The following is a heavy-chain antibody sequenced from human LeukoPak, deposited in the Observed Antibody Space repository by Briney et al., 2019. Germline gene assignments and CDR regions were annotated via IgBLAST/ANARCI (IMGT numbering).Heavy chain of an antibody. Sequence: GASVTVSCTASGYTFTSYYMHWVRQAPGQGLEWMGIINPSGGSTSHAQKFQGRVTMTRDTSTSTVYMELSSLRSEDTAVYYCARDLEYYYDSSGYSYYFDYWGQGTLVTVSS. CDR2: INPSGGST. V-gene: IGHV1-46*01. CDR3: ARDLEYYYDSSGYSYYFDY. D-gene: IGHD3-22*01. J-gene: IGHJ4*02. CDR1: GYTFTSYY.